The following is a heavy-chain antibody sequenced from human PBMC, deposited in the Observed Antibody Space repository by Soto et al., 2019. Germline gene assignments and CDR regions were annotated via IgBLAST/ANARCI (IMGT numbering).Heavy chain of an antibody. CDR3: AKDYDYGDSIPYDY. D-gene: IGHD4-17*01. CDR1: GFSFNNFG. J-gene: IGHJ4*02. CDR2: IIAIGDTA. V-gene: IGHV3-23*01. Sequence: DVQLLEAGGGLVQPGGSLRLSCAASGFSFNNFGMSWVRQAPGKGLEWLSAIIAIGDTAYYADSVRGRFIISRDNSKNTLYLQLNDLGAEDTAMYYCAKDYDYGDSIPYDYWGQGTLVTVSS.